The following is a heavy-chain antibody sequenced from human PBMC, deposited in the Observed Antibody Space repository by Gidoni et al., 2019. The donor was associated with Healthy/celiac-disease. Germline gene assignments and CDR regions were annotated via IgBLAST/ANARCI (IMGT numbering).Heavy chain of an antibody. J-gene: IGHJ4*02. CDR1: GYTFTSYY. CDR2: INPSVGST. V-gene: IGHV1-46*03. D-gene: IGHD3-22*01. CDR3: ARAHDREYYFDY. Sequence: QVQLVQSGAEVKKPGASVKVSCKASGYTFTSYYMHWVRQAPGQGLEWMGIINPSVGSTSYAQKFQGRVTRTRDTSTSTVYMELSSLRSEDTAVYYCARAHDREYYFDYWGQGTLVTVSS.